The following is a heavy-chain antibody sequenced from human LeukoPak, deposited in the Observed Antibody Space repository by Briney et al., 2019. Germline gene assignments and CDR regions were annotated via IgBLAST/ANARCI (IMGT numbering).Heavy chain of an antibody. CDR2: INHSGST. CDR3: ARGYGSGSSNKYNWFDP. D-gene: IGHD3-10*01. CDR1: GGSFSGYY. V-gene: IGHV4-34*01. J-gene: IGHJ5*02. Sequence: SETLSLTCAVYGGSFSGYYWSWIRQPPGKGLEWIGEINHSGSTNYNPSLKSRVTISVDTSKNQFSLKLSSVTAADTAVYYCARGYGSGSSNKYNWFDPWGQGTLVTVSS.